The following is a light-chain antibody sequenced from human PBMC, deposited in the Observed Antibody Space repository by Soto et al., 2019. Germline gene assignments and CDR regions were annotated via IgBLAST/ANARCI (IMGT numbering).Light chain of an antibody. CDR3: QQHGSSPRT. J-gene: IGKJ1*01. V-gene: IGKV3-20*01. CDR1: QSVISTY. CDR2: SAS. Sequence: EIVLTQSPGTLSLSPGERATLSCRARQSVISTYLSWFQQKPGQAPRLLIYSASIRSTGIPDRFSGSGSGTDVTLTISRLEPEDFALYYCQQHGSSPRTFGQGTQVEIK.